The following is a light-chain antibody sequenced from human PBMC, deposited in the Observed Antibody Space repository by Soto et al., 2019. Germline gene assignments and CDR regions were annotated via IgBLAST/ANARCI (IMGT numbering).Light chain of an antibody. J-gene: IGKJ1*01. CDR1: QGISDY. V-gene: IGKV1-27*01. Sequence: DIQMTQSPSSLSASVGDRVTITCRASQGISDYLAWYQQKPGKVPKLLIYGASTLQSGVPSRFGGSGSGTDFTLTISSLQPEDVATYYCQKYNNAPWTFGQGTKVGIK. CDR3: QKYNNAPWT. CDR2: GAS.